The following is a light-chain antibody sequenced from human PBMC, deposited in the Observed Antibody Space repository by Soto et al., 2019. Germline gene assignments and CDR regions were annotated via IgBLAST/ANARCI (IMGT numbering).Light chain of an antibody. J-gene: IGKJ1*01. CDR2: WAS. V-gene: IGKV4-1*01. CDR3: QQYYSTPRT. CDR1: QSVLYSSNNKNC. Sequence: DIVMTQSPDSLAVSLGERATINCKSSQSVLYSSNNKNCLTWYQQKPGQPPKLLIYWASTRESGVPDRFSGSGSGIDFTLTISSLQAEDVAIYYCQQYYSTPRTFGQGTKVEIK.